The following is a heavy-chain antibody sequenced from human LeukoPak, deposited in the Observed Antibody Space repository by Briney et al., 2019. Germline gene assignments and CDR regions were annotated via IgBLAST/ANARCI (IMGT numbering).Heavy chain of an antibody. CDR1: GASISSYY. CDR2: IYYSGST. CDR3: ATGEYSSGSSPLRN. D-gene: IGHD3-22*01. Sequence: SETLSLTCTVAGASISSYYWSWIRHPPGRWRGWIGYIYYSGSTKYNPSLKSRVTISVDTSKPQSPLKLSSVTAADTAVYYCATGEYSSGSSPLRNWGQGTLVTVYS. V-gene: IGHV4-59*01. J-gene: IGHJ4*02.